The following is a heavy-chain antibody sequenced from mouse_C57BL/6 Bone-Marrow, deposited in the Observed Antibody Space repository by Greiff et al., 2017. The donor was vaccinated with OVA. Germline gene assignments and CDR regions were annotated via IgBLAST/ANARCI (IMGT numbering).Heavy chain of an antibody. D-gene: IGHD1-1*01. J-gene: IGHJ4*01. CDR2: IWRGGST. CDR1: GFSLTSYG. CDR3: AMYYGSFYYYAMDY. V-gene: IGHV2-5*01. Sequence: VMLVESGPGLVQPSQSLSITCTVSGFSLTSYGVHWVRQSPGKGLEWLGVIWRGGSTDYNAAFMSRLSITKDNSKSQVFFKMNSLQADDTAIYYCAMYYGSFYYYAMDYWGQGTSVTVSS.